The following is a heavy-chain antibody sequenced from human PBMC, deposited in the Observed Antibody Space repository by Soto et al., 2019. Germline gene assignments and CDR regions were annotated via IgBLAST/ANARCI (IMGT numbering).Heavy chain of an antibody. J-gene: IGHJ3*02. CDR3: ARGPRTRYDNIGSSWTLPRYDSSGGSAFDI. Sequence: TLSLSWDVCGVAKGCSAYYWPWNHQNPGKGLEWIGYIYYSGSTYYNPSLKSRVTISVDTSKNQFSLQLNSVTPEDTAVYYCARGPRTRYDNIGSSWTLPRYDSSGGSAFDIWGQGTMVTVSS. D-gene: IGHD3-22*01. CDR2: IYYSGST. V-gene: IGHV4-31*11. CDR1: GVAKGCSAYY.